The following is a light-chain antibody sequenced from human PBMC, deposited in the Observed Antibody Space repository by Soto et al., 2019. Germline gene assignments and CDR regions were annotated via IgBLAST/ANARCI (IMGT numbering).Light chain of an antibody. CDR3: QRRRYWVT. CDR1: QSVSTY. Sequence: EIVLTQSPATLSLSPGERATLSCRASQSVSTYLAWYQQKPGQAPRLLIYDASNRATGIPARFSGSGSGTDFTLTISSLEPEDFAIYFCQRRRYWVTFGQGTRLEIK. V-gene: IGKV3-11*01. J-gene: IGKJ5*01. CDR2: DAS.